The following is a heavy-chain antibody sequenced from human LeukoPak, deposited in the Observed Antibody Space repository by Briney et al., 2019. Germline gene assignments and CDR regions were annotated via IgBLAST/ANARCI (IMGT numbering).Heavy chain of an antibody. CDR1: GGSISSYY. Sequence: PSETLSLTCTVSGGSISSYYWSWIRQPAGKGLEWIGRIYTSGSTNYNPSLKSRVTMSVDTSKNQFSLKLSSVTAADTAVYYCARSHDFWSGSDNWFDPCGQGTLVTVSS. CDR2: IYTSGST. J-gene: IGHJ5*02. D-gene: IGHD3-3*01. V-gene: IGHV4-4*07. CDR3: ARSHDFWSGSDNWFDP.